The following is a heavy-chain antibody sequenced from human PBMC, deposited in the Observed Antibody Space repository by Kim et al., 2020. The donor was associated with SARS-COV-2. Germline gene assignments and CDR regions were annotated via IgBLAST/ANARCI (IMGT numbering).Heavy chain of an antibody. CDR3: ARDAVDCSSTSCYSGWTYYYYGMDV. J-gene: IGHJ6*02. CDR1: GFTFSSYG. V-gene: IGHV3-33*05. CDR2: ISYDGSNK. Sequence: GGSLRLSCAASGFTFSSYGMHWVRQAPGKGLEWVAVISYDGSNKYYADSVKGRFTISRDNSKNTLYLQMNSLRAEDTAVYYCARDAVDCSSTSCYSGWTYYYYGMDVWGQGNTVTVSS. D-gene: IGHD2-2*01.